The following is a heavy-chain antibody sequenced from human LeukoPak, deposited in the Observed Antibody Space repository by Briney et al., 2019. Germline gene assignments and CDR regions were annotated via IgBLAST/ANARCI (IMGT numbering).Heavy chain of an antibody. CDR3: AAGWVCSGGSCYYYFDY. Sequence: GASVKVSCKASGFTFTSSAMQWVRQARGQHLEWIGWIFVGSGNTNYAQKFQERVTITRDMSTSTAYMELSSLRSEDTAVYYCAAGWVCSGGSCYYYFDYWGQGTLVTVSS. D-gene: IGHD2-15*01. V-gene: IGHV1-58*02. J-gene: IGHJ4*02. CDR1: GFTFTSSA. CDR2: IFVGSGNT.